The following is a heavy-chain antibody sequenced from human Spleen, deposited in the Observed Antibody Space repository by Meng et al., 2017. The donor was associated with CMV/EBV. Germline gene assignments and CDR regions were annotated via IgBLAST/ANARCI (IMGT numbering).Heavy chain of an antibody. CDR1: GFTLSDNY. Sequence: ASGFTLSDNYIPWVRQAPGQGLEWMGWINPGSGTTKYAQKFQDRVTMTRNMSINTAYMHLSKLKFDDAAVYFCARAQAIGAAGWLDPWGQGALVTVSS. CDR3: ARAQAIGAAGWLDP. D-gene: IGHD6-13*01. V-gene: IGHV1-2*02. J-gene: IGHJ5*02. CDR2: INPGSGTT.